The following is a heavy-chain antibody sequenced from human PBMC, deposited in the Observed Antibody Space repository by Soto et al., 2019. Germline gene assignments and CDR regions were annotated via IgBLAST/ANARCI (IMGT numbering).Heavy chain of an antibody. Sequence: SETLSLTCSVSGGSIRSHYWSWIRQPPGKGLEWIGYIYYSGSTSYNPSLKSRVTMSVDTSRNQFSLKLISETAADTAVYYCARVVVAATGYYMDVWGKGTTVTVSS. CDR1: GGSIRSHY. D-gene: IGHD2-15*01. CDR2: IYYSGST. V-gene: IGHV4-59*08. CDR3: ARVVVAATGYYMDV. J-gene: IGHJ6*03.